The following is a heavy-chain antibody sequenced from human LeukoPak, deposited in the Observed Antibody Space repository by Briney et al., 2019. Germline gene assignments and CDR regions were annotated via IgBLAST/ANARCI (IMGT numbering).Heavy chain of an antibody. D-gene: IGHD4-11*01. J-gene: IGHJ4*02. Sequence: SETLSLTCTVSGGSISSYYWSWIRQPPGKGLEWIGYIYYSGSTNYNPSLKSRVTISVDTSKNQFSLKLSSVTAADTAVYYCARGRDYTDFDYWGQGTLVTVSS. CDR3: ARGRDYTDFDY. CDR2: IYYSGST. CDR1: GGSISSYY. V-gene: IGHV4-59*01.